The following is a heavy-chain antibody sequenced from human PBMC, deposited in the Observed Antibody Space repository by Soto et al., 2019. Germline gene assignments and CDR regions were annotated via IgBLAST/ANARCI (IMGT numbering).Heavy chain of an antibody. CDR1: GFSLSTSGVG. D-gene: IGHD4-17*01. CDR3: ALKAPMTTVTNWFDP. J-gene: IGHJ5*02. V-gene: IGHV2-5*02. Sequence: QITLKESGPTLVKPTQTLTLTCTFSGFSLSTSGVGVGWIRQPPGKALEWLALIYWDDDKRYSPSLKSRLTITKDTSKNQVVLTMTNMDPVDTATYYCALKAPMTTVTNWFDPWGQGTLVTVSS. CDR2: IYWDDDK.